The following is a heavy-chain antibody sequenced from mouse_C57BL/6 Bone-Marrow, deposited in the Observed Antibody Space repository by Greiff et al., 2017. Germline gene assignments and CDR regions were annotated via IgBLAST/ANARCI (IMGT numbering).Heavy chain of an antibody. CDR1: GYTFTSYW. CDR2: IDPNSGGT. V-gene: IGHV1-72*01. Sequence: QVQLQQPGAELVKPGASVKLSCKASGYTFTSYWMHWVKQRPGRGLEWIGRIDPNSGGTKYNEKFKSKATLTVDKPSSTAYMQLSCLTSEDSAVYYCARGRYGSRDAWFAYWGQGTLVTVSA. J-gene: IGHJ3*01. CDR3: ARGRYGSRDAWFAY. D-gene: IGHD1-1*01.